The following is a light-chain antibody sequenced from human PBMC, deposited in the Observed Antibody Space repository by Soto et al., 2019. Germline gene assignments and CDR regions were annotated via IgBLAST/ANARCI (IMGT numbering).Light chain of an antibody. CDR1: QSVSTN. J-gene: IGKJ1*01. Sequence: EIVMTQSPATLSLSPGGRATLSSRASQSVSTNLAWYQQKPGQAPRLLIYGTSTRATGIPARFSGSGSGTEFSLTISSLQSEDFAAYYCQQYSDWLQTFGQGTKVDIK. CDR3: QQYSDWLQT. V-gene: IGKV3-15*01. CDR2: GTS.